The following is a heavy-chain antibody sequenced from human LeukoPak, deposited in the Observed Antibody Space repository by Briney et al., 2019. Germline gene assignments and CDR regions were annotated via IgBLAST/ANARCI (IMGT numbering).Heavy chain of an antibody. CDR3: ARDGYFDF. CDR1: GYTFTNYG. Sequence: ASVKVSCKASGYTFTNYGITWVRQAPGLGLEWMGWISGYNANTNYAQKFQGRVTMTTDTTTTTAYMELRSLRSDDTAVYYCARDGYFDFWGQGTLVTVSS. V-gene: IGHV1-18*01. J-gene: IGHJ4*02. CDR2: ISGYNANT.